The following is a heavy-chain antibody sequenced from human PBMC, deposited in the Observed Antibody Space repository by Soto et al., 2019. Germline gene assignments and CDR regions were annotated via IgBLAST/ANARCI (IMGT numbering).Heavy chain of an antibody. Sequence: EVQLVESGGGLVQPGGSLRLSCAASGFTFSRYAMNWVRQAPGKGLEWVSYINHDSGTIYYADSVKGRFTISRDNANNLLSLQMNSLRADDTAVYYCATDRGYTGYDFAYWGQGTLVTVSS. CDR3: ATDRGYTGYDFAY. D-gene: IGHD5-12*01. V-gene: IGHV3-48*01. CDR1: GFTFSRYA. J-gene: IGHJ4*02. CDR2: INHDSGTI.